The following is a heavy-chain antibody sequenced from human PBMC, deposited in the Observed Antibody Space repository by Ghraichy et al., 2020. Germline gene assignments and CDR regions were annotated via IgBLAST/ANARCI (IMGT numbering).Heavy chain of an antibody. Sequence: SETLSLTCTVSGGSISSSSYYWGWIRQPPGKGLEWIGSIYYSGSTYYNPSLKSRVTISVDTSKNQFSLKLSSVTAADTAVYYCARQGYSSGWYLFDYWGQGTLVTVSS. CDR2: IYYSGST. J-gene: IGHJ4*02. CDR3: ARQGYSSGWYLFDY. CDR1: GGSISSSSYY. D-gene: IGHD6-19*01. V-gene: IGHV4-39*01.